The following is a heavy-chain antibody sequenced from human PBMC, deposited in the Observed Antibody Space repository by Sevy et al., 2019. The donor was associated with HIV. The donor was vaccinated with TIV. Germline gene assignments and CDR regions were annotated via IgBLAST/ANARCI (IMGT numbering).Heavy chain of an antibody. Sequence: GGSLRLSCAASGFTFSNYAMSWVRQAPGKGLEWVSVISFSGSETYYADSVKGPFTISRDNSKDTLYLQMNTLRAEDTAVYYCARDRVSGSYYAGDFDYWGQGTLVTVSS. CDR2: ISFSGSET. J-gene: IGHJ4*02. CDR3: ARDRVSGSYYAGDFDY. V-gene: IGHV3-23*01. D-gene: IGHD1-26*01. CDR1: GFTFSNYA.